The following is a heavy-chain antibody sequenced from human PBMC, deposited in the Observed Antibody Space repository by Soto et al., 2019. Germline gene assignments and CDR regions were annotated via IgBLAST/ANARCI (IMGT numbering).Heavy chain of an antibody. CDR1: GGTFSSYA. J-gene: IGHJ6*02. CDR2: IIPIFGTA. CDR3: ARGGADCSGGSCYYVGMDV. V-gene: IGHV1-69*12. Sequence: QVQLVQSGAEVKKPVSSVKVSCKASGGTFSSYAISWVRQAPGQGLEWMGGIIPIFGTANYEQKFQGRVKNTADESTSTSYKELSSLRSEDTAVYYCARGGADCSGGSCYYVGMDVWGQGTTVTVSS. D-gene: IGHD2-15*01.